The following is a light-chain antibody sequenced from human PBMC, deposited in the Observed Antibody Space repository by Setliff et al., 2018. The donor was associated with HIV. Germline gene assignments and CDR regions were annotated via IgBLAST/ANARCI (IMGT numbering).Light chain of an antibody. CDR2: DVS. Sequence: QSALAQPASVSGSPGQSITISCTGSSSDVGGYNYVSWYQQRPGKAPKLMIYDVSNRPSGVSNRFSGSKSGNTASLTISGLQAEDEADYYCCSNTGSNTYVFGTGTKVTVL. V-gene: IGLV2-14*01. CDR1: SSDVGGYNY. J-gene: IGLJ1*01. CDR3: CSNTGSNTYV.